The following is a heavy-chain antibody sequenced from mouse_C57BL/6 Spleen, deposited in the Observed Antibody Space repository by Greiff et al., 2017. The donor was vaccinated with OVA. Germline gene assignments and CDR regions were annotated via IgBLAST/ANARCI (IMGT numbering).Heavy chain of an antibody. V-gene: IGHV1-26*01. D-gene: IGHD2-4*01. CDR2: INPNNGGT. Sequence: EVQLQQSGPELVKPGASVKISCKASGYTFTDYYMNWVKQSHGKSLEWIGDINPNNGGTSYNQKFKGKATLTVDKSSSTAYMELRSLTSEDSAVYYCAGIYYDYDGVYYAMDYWGQGTSVTVSS. CDR3: AGIYYDYDGVYYAMDY. J-gene: IGHJ4*01. CDR1: GYTFTDYY.